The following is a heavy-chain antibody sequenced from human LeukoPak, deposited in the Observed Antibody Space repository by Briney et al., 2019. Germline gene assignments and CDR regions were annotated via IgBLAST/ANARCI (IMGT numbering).Heavy chain of an antibody. CDR1: GFTFSSYA. CDR2: ISGSGGST. J-gene: IGHJ4*02. D-gene: IGHD3-10*01. CDR3: AKAAMEYYGSGSYYRFPY. V-gene: IGHV3-23*01. Sequence: GGSLRLSCAASGFTFSSYAMSWVRQAPGKGLEWVSAISGSGGSTYCADSVKGRFTISRDNSKNTLYLQMNSLRAEDTAVYYCAKAAMEYYGSGSYYRFPYWGQGTLVTVSS.